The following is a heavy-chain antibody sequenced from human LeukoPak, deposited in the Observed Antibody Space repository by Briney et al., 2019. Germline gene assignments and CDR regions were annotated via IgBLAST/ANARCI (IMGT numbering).Heavy chain of an antibody. V-gene: IGHV1-69*04. D-gene: IGHD4-23*01. Sequence: GASVKVSCKASGGTFSSYAISWVRQAPGQGLEWMGRIIPIFGIASYAQKFQGRVTITADKSTSTAYMELSSLRSEDTAVYYCARDRGGNPLWGQGTLVTVSS. CDR2: IIPIFGIA. CDR1: GGTFSSYA. CDR3: ARDRGGNPL. J-gene: IGHJ4*02.